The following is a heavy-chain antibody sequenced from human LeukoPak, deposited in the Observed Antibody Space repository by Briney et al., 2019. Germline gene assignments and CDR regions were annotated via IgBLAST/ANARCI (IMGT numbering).Heavy chain of an antibody. CDR1: GGSISSYY. Sequence: PSETLSLTCTVSGGSISSYYWSWIRQPPGKGLEWIRYIFHSGSTNYNPSLKSRVTMSVDTSKNQFSLNLSSVTAADTAVYYCAREASSGWHIDYWGQGTLVTVSS. CDR3: AREASSGWHIDY. CDR2: IFHSGST. D-gene: IGHD6-19*01. J-gene: IGHJ4*02. V-gene: IGHV4-59*01.